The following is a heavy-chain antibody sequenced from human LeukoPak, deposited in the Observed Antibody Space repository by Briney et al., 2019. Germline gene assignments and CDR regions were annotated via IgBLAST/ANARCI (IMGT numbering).Heavy chain of an antibody. D-gene: IGHD3-22*01. CDR3: ATEGNDSSGYAYFDY. CDR2: IWYDGSNK. V-gene: IGHV3-33*08. Sequence: TGGSLRLSCVGSGFTFSSYGTHWVRQAPGKGLEWVAVIWYDGSNKYYADSVKGRFTISRDNSKNTLYLQMNSLRAEDTAVYYCATEGNDSSGYAYFDYWGQGTLVTVSS. J-gene: IGHJ4*02. CDR1: GFTFSSYG.